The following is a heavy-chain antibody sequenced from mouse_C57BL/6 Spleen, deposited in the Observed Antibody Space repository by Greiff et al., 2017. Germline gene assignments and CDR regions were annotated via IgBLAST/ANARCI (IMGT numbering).Heavy chain of an antibody. CDR3: ARREGSYYGSSPYFDY. Sequence: QVQLQQPGAELVRPGSSVKLSCKASGYTFTSYWMDWVKQRPGQGLEWIGNIYPSDSETHYNQKFKDKATLTVDKSSSTAYMQLSSLTSEDSAVXYCARREGSYYGSSPYFDYWGQGTTLTVSS. J-gene: IGHJ2*01. CDR2: IYPSDSET. CDR1: GYTFTSYW. D-gene: IGHD1-1*01. V-gene: IGHV1-61*01.